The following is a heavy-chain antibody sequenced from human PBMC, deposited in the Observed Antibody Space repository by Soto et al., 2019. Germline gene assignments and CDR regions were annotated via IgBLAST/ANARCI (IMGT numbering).Heavy chain of an antibody. CDR2: SYYSGTT. V-gene: IGHV4-39*01. CDR3: TRRYNWNDTYFDP. J-gene: IGHJ5*02. Sequence: ASETLSLTCTVSGASISVHSYYWTWIRQPPGKGLEWIGRSYYSGTTYFNPSLKSRATISVDTSKNQFSLRLTSVTAADTAIYYCTRRYNWNDTYFDPWGPGALVTVSS. CDR1: GASISVHSYY. D-gene: IGHD1-20*01.